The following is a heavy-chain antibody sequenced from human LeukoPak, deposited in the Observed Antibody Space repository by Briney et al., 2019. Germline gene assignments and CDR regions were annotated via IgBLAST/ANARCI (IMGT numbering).Heavy chain of an antibody. J-gene: IGHJ4*02. V-gene: IGHV3-15*01. CDR1: GFSFTNAW. D-gene: IGHD3-22*01. CDR2: IKSKTDGGTT. CDR3: TGYDYADDY. Sequence: GGSLRLSCVASGFSFTNAWMNWVRQAPGKGPEWVGRIKSKTDGGTTEYAAPVKGRFTISRDDSKNTLFLQMNSLKTEDTAVYYCTGYDYADDYWGQGALVTVSS.